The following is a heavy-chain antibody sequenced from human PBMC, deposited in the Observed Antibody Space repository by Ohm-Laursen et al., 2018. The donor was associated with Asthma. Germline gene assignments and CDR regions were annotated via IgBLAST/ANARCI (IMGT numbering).Heavy chain of an antibody. Sequence: SQTLSLTCIVSGASISSGNDYWSWIRQHPGKGLEWIGYINYSGLTYSNPSLRSRVTVSVDTSKNQFSLNLTSVTAADTAVYYCARGAFYYESTGYYFFDHWGQGALVTVSS. CDR3: ARGAFYYESTGYYFFDH. D-gene: IGHD3-22*01. CDR1: GASISSGNDY. V-gene: IGHV4-31*03. J-gene: IGHJ4*02. CDR2: INYSGLT.